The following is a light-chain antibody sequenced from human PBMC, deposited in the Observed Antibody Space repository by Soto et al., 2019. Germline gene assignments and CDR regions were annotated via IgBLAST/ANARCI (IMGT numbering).Light chain of an antibody. CDR3: QQYNSLWT. CDR2: KAS. V-gene: IGKV1-5*03. J-gene: IGKJ1*01. Sequence: DIQMTQSPSTLSASVGDRVTITCRASQSIRSWLAWYQQKPGKAPKLLIYKASSLESGVPSRFSGSGSGTEFTLTISRLQPDDFATYYCQQYNSLWTFGQGTKVELK. CDR1: QSIRSW.